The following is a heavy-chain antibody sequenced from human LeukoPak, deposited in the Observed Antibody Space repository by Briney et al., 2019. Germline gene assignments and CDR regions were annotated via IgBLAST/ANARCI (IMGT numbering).Heavy chain of an antibody. V-gene: IGHV4-30-4*01. Sequence: SETLFLTCTVSGGSISSGDYYWSWIRQPPGKGLEWIGYIYYSGSTYYNPSLKSRVTISVDTSKNQFSLKLSSVTAADTAVYYCAREGRLGYWYFDLWGRGTLVTVSS. D-gene: IGHD3-16*01. CDR3: AREGRLGYWYFDL. CDR1: GGSISSGDYY. CDR2: IYYSGST. J-gene: IGHJ2*01.